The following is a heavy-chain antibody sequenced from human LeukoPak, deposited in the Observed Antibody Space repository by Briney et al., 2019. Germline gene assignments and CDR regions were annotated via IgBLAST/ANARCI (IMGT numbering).Heavy chain of an antibody. CDR1: GGTFSSYA. CDR3: AREYCSSTSCYGWFDP. CDR2: IIPIFGTA. Sequence: GASVKVSCKASGGTFSSYAISWVRQAPGQGLEWMGGIIPIFGTANYAQKFQGRVTITTDESTSTAYMELSSLRSENTAVYYCAREYCSSTSCYGWFDPWGQGTLVTVSS. V-gene: IGHV1-69*05. J-gene: IGHJ5*02. D-gene: IGHD2-2*01.